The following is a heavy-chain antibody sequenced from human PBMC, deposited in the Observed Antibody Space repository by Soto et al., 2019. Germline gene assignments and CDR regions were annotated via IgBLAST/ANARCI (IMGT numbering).Heavy chain of an antibody. CDR1: GFTFSNFG. CDR2: ISSSSTTI. Sequence: EVQLVESGGGLVQPGGSLRLSCEASGFTFSNFGINWVRQAPRKGLEWVSHISSSSTTIYYAESVKGRFTISRDNAKNSLYLQMSSLRGEDTAVYYCATSFITSIGTTAWGQGTLVTVSS. V-gene: IGHV3-48*01. J-gene: IGHJ4*02. D-gene: IGHD1-1*01. CDR3: ATSFITSIGTTA.